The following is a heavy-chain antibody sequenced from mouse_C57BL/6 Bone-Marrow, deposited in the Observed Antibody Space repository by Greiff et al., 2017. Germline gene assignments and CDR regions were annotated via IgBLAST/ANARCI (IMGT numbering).Heavy chain of an antibody. CDR2: IHPNSGST. J-gene: IGHJ2*01. V-gene: IGHV1-64*01. Sequence: QVQLQQPGAELVKPGASVKLSCKASGYTFTSYWMNWVKQRPGQGLEWIGMIHPNSGSTNYNEKFKSKATLTVDKSSSNASMQLNSLTSDDSEVDYCAMPWVTTVPIDYWGQGTTLTVSS. D-gene: IGHD1-1*01. CDR1: GYTFTSYW. CDR3: AMPWVTTVPIDY.